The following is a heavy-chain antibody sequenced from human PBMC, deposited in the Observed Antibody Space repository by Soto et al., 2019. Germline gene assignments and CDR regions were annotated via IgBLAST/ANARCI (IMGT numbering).Heavy chain of an antibody. J-gene: IGHJ6*02. CDR1: GYTFTSYY. V-gene: IGHV1-46*01. CDR3: ARGGYYDFWSGYYLGARYYYYGMDV. Sequence: ASVKVSCKASGYTFTSYYMHWVRQAPGQGLEWMGIINPSGGSTSYAQKFQGRVTMTRDTSTSTVYMELSSLRSEDTAVYYCARGGYYDFWSGYYLGARYYYYGMDVWGQGTTVTVSS. D-gene: IGHD3-3*01. CDR2: INPSGGST.